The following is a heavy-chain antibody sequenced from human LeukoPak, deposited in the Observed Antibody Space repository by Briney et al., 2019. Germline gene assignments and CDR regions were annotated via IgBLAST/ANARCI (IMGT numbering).Heavy chain of an antibody. V-gene: IGHV1-69*13. J-gene: IGHJ4*02. D-gene: IGHD3-22*01. CDR2: IIPTFGTA. Sequence: EASVKVSCVASGGTFSSYAISWVRQAPGQGLEWMGGIIPTFGTANYAQKFQGRVTITADESTSTAYMELSSLRSEDTAVYYCAREGAYDSSGYYYDYWGQGTLVTVSS. CDR1: GGTFSSYA. CDR3: AREGAYDSSGYYYDY.